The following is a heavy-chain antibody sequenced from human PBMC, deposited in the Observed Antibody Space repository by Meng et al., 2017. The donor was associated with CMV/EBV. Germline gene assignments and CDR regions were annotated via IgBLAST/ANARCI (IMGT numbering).Heavy chain of an antibody. D-gene: IGHD6-6*01. CDR2: INHSGST. CDR3: AREGSSRPLDY. V-gene: IGHV4-34*01. Sequence: SETLSLTCAVYGGSFSGYYWSWIRQPPGKGLEWIGEINHSGSTNYNPSLKSRVTISVDTSKNQFPLKLSSVTAADTAVYYCAREGSSRPLDYWGQGTLVTVSS. J-gene: IGHJ4*02. CDR1: GGSFSGYY.